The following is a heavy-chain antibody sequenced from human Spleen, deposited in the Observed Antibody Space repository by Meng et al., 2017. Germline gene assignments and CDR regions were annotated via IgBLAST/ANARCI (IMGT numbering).Heavy chain of an antibody. CDR1: GFTFSSNE. Sequence: GESLKISCVGSGFTFSSNEMSWVRQAPGRGLEWISYIGFSATTFFYAGSVEGRFTISRDNAQNSVYLQMNSLRVDDTAVYYCVRLSTNGWYVPDYWGHGTMVTVSS. J-gene: IGHJ4*03. CDR2: IGFSATTF. V-gene: IGHV3-48*03. CDR3: VRLSTNGWYVPDY. D-gene: IGHD6-19*01.